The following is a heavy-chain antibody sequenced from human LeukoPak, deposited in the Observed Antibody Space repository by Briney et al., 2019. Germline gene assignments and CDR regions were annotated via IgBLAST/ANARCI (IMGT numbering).Heavy chain of an antibody. CDR3: AKDPNHLVLLWFGPCDY. CDR1: GFTFSSYA. Sequence: GGSLRLSCAASGFTFSSYAMSWVRQAPGKGLEWVAVISYDGSNKYYADSVKGRFTISRDNSKNTLYLQMNSLRAEDTAVYYCAKDPNHLVLLWFGPCDYWGQGTLVTVSS. V-gene: IGHV3-30*18. CDR2: ISYDGSNK. J-gene: IGHJ4*02. D-gene: IGHD3-10*01.